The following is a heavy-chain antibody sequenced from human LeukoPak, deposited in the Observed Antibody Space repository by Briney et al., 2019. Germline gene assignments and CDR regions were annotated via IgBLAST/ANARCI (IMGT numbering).Heavy chain of an antibody. CDR1: GFTFTTYA. D-gene: IGHD4-17*01. CDR3: SRDSIEDNYGDYVGDC. V-gene: IGHV3-23*01. J-gene: IGHJ4*02. CDR2: IGNSGSDT. Sequence: GGSLRLSCAASGFTFTTYAMCWVRQAPGKGLEWVSCIGNSGSDTVYADSVRGRFTISRDNAKNTLYLQMNSLRDEDTAVYYCSRDSIEDNYGDYVGDCWGQGTLVTVSS.